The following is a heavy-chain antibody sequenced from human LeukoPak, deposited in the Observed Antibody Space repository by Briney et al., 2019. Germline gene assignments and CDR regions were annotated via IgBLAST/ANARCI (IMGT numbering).Heavy chain of an antibody. J-gene: IGHJ4*02. D-gene: IGHD6-13*01. Sequence: SETLSLTCTVSGGSISSSSYYWGWIRQPPGKGLEWIGSIYSSGSTNYNPSLKSRVTLSVDTSKNQFSLKLSSVTAADTAVYYCARDDEGITAAGRFWGQGTLVTVSS. CDR3: ARDDEGITAAGRF. CDR1: GGSISSSSYY. CDR2: IYSSGST. V-gene: IGHV4-39*07.